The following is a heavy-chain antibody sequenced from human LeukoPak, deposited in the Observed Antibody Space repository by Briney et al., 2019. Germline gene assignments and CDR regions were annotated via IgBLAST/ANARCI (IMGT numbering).Heavy chain of an antibody. Sequence: ASVKVSCKASGYSFVTSDINWVRQAAGQGLEWMGWMNPLSGNTGYAQKFQGRVTMTRNTSTGTAYMELSSLRSEDTAVYYCVRSLAVDGTRAYWGQGTPVIVSS. CDR3: VRSLAVDGTRAY. V-gene: IGHV1-8*01. D-gene: IGHD6-19*01. CDR1: GYSFVTSD. J-gene: IGHJ4*02. CDR2: MNPLSGNT.